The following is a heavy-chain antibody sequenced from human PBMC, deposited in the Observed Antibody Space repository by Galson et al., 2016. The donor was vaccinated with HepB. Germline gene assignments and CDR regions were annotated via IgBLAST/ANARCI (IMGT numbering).Heavy chain of an antibody. J-gene: IGHJ4*02. V-gene: IGHV1-2*06. D-gene: IGHD5-12*01. CDR2: INPYSGGT. Sequence: SVKVSCKASGYIFTAYYLRWMRQAPGQGLEWMRRINPYSGGTNYAQKFQGRVTMTRDTSITTAYMELSRLTLDDRAVYYCARGESGYFPPDYWGQGTLVTVSS. CDR3: ARGESGYFPPDY. CDR1: GYIFTAYY.